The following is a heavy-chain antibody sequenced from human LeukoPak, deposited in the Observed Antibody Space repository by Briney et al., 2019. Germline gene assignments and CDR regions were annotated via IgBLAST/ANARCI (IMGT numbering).Heavy chain of an antibody. D-gene: IGHD3-22*01. Sequence: GGSLRLSCAASGFTFRSYAMSWVRQAPGKGLVWVSAISGSGGSTYYADSVKGRFTISRDNSKNTLYLQMNSLRAEDTAVYYCAKGRYYDSSGYYDYWGQGTLVTVSS. J-gene: IGHJ4*02. CDR2: ISGSGGST. CDR1: GFTFRSYA. V-gene: IGHV3-23*01. CDR3: AKGRYYDSSGYYDY.